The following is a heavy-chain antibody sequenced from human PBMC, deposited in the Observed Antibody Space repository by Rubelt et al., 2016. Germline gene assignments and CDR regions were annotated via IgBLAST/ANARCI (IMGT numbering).Heavy chain of an antibody. CDR2: IDASNDNP. D-gene: IGHD6-19*01. CDR1: GYTFTNYA. J-gene: IGHJ3*02. V-gene: IGHV1-3*01. CDR3: AREDTTDRGWYDALDI. Sequence: QVQLVQSGAEVKKPGASVKVSCKASGYTFTNYAMHWLRQAPGQRLEWRGWIDASNDNPKYSQEVQGRVTSTRDTSASTAYMELSSLRSEDTAVYYGAREDTTDRGWYDALDIWGQGTRVTVSS.